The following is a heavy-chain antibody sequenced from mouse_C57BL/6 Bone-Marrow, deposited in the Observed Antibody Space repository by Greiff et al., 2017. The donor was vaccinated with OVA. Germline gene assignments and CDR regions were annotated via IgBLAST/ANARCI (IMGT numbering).Heavy chain of an antibody. CDR1: GFTFSDFY. J-gene: IGHJ1*03. CDR3: ARDACPYGNYGYWYFDV. V-gene: IGHV7-1*01. D-gene: IGHD2-1*01. Sequence: EVKLVESGGGLVQSGRSLRLSCAPSGFTFSDFYMEWVRQAPGKGLEWIAASRNKANDYTTEYSASVKGRFIVSRDTSQSILYLQMNALRAEDTAIYYCARDACPYGNYGYWYFDVWGTGTTVTVSS. CDR2: SRNKANDYTT.